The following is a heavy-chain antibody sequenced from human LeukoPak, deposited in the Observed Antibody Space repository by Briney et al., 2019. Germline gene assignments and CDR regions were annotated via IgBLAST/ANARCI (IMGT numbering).Heavy chain of an antibody. D-gene: IGHD5-18*01. Sequence: PSETLSLTCAVSGGSISSSNWWSWVRQPPGKGLEWIGEINHSGSTNYNPSLKSRVTISVDTSKNQFSLKLSSVTAADTAVYYCARTRYSYGGDYWGQGTLVTVSS. CDR3: ARTRYSYGGDY. J-gene: IGHJ4*02. CDR2: INHSGST. CDR1: GGSISSSNW. V-gene: IGHV4-4*02.